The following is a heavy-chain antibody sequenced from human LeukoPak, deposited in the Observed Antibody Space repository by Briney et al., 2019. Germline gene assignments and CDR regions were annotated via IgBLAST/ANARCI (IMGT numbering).Heavy chain of an antibody. J-gene: IGHJ4*02. Sequence: SVKVSCKASGGTFSSYAISWVRQAPGQGLEWMGRIIPILGIANYAQKFQGRVTITADKSTSTAYMELSSLRSEDTAVCYCARGLRLTGYYPSHYWGQGTLVTVSS. CDR2: IIPILGIA. CDR3: ARGLRLTGYYPSHY. D-gene: IGHD3-9*01. V-gene: IGHV1-69*04. CDR1: GGTFSSYA.